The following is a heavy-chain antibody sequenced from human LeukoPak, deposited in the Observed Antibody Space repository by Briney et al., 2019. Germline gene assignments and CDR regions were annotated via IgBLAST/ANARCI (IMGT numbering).Heavy chain of an antibody. CDR3: AALDHGHDY. CDR1: GFTFTTYW. Sequence: GGSLRLSCAAPGFTFTTYWMAWGRQFPGKGLVWVSRINSDGSSTKCADSVKGRFTISRDNAKNTLYLQMNSLRAEDTAVYYCAALDHGHDYWGQGTLVTVSS. V-gene: IGHV3-74*03. CDR2: INSDGSST. J-gene: IGHJ4*02.